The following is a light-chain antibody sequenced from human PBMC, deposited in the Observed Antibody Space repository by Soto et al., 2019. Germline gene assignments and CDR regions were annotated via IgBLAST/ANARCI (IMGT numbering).Light chain of an antibody. V-gene: IGKV3-11*01. J-gene: IGKJ3*01. Sequence: EIVLTQSPATLSLSPGERATLSCRASQSVSSYLAWYQQKPGQAPRLLIYDASNRATGIPARFSGSGSGTDFPLIISSLEPEDFQVYYCQQRSNWPLTFGPGTKVDIK. CDR3: QQRSNWPLT. CDR1: QSVSSY. CDR2: DAS.